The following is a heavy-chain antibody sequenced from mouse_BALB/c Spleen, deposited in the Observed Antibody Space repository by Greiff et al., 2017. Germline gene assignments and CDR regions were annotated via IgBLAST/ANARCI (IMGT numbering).Heavy chain of an antibody. Sequence: EVKLMESGGGLVQPGGSRKLSCAASGFTFSSFGMHWVRQAPEKGLEWVAYISSGSSTIYYADTVKGRFTISRDNPKNTLFLQMTSLRSEDTAMYYCARRDDYDYFDYWGKGTTLTVSA. CDR3: ARRDDYDYFDY. CDR1: GFTFSSFG. D-gene: IGHD2-4*01. J-gene: IGHJ2*01. V-gene: IGHV5-17*02. CDR2: ISSGSSTI.